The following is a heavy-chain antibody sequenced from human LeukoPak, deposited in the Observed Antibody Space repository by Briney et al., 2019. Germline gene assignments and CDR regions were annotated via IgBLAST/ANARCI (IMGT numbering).Heavy chain of an antibody. Sequence: GESLKISCKGSGYSFTSYWISWVRQMPGKGLEWRGRIDPSDSYTNYSPSFQGHVTISADKSISTAYLQWSSLKASDTAMYYCARVTRGYCSGGSCYSVAWFDPWGQGTLVTVSS. CDR2: IDPSDSYT. D-gene: IGHD2-15*01. V-gene: IGHV5-10-1*01. CDR1: GYSFTSYW. J-gene: IGHJ5*02. CDR3: ARVTRGYCSGGSCYSVAWFDP.